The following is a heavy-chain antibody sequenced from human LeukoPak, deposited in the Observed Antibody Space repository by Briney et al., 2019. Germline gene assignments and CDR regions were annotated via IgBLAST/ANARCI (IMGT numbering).Heavy chain of an antibody. CDR1: GYTFTGYY. D-gene: IGHD2-15*01. CDR3: ARDSIVDGAFDI. Sequence: ASVKVSCKASGYTFTGYYMHWVRQAPGQGLEWMGWINPNSGGTNYAQKFQGRVTMTRDTSISTAYMELSRLRSDDTAVYYCARDSIVDGAFDIWGQGTMVTVSS. J-gene: IGHJ3*02. V-gene: IGHV1-2*02. CDR2: INPNSGGT.